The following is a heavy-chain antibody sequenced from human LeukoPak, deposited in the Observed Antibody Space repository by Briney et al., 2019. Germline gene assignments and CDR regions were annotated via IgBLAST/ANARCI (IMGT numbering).Heavy chain of an antibody. J-gene: IGHJ3*02. CDR1: GGSISSSSYY. CDR2: IYYSGST. D-gene: IGHD6-6*01. CDR3: ATALEYSSSDAFDI. Sequence: SETLSLTCTVSGGSISSSSYYWGWIRQPPGKGLEWIGSIYYSGSTYYNPSLKSRVTISVDTSKNHFSLKLSSVTAADTAVYYCATALEYSSSDAFDIWGQGTMVTVSS. V-gene: IGHV4-39*02.